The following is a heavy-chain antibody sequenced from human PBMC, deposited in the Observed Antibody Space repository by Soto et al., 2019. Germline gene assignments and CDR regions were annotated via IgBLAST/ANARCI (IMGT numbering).Heavy chain of an antibody. V-gene: IGHV3-23*01. CDR2: ISGSGGST. CDR1: GFTFSSYA. J-gene: IGHJ1*01. Sequence: GGSLRLSCAASGFTFSSYAMSWVRQAPGKGLEWVSGISGSGGSTYYADSVKGRFTISRDNSKNTLYLQMNSLRAEDTAVYYCATPPAYSSNLAEYFQHWGQGTLVTVSS. CDR3: ATPPAYSSNLAEYFQH. D-gene: IGHD1-20*01.